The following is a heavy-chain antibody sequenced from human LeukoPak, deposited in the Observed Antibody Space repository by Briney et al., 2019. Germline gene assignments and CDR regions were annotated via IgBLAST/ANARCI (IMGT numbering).Heavy chain of an antibody. CDR2: INSEGRST. CDR3: AWSRDGYNYFVY. CDR1: GFTFSSYW. J-gene: IGHJ4*02. Sequence: GGSLRLSCAASGFTFSSYWMHWVRQAPGKGLVWVSRINSEGRSTSYADSVKGRFTISRDNAKDTLYLQMNSLRAEDTAEYYCAWSRDGYNYFVYWGQGTLVTVSS. D-gene: IGHD5-24*01. V-gene: IGHV3-74*01.